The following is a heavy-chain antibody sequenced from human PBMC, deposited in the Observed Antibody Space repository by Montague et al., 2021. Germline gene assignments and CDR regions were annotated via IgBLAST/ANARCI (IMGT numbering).Heavy chain of an antibody. V-gene: IGHV4-59*01. CDR2: IYNSGRT. CDR3: ARDVYSSGWSGYGMDV. J-gene: IGHJ6*02. D-gene: IGHD6-19*01. Sequence: SETLSLTCTVSGGSISSYYWSWIRQPPGKGLEWIGYIYNSGRTNYNPSLKSRDTISVDTSKNQFSLRLSSVTAADTAVYYCARDVYSSGWSGYGMDVWGQGTTVTVSS. CDR1: GGSISSYY.